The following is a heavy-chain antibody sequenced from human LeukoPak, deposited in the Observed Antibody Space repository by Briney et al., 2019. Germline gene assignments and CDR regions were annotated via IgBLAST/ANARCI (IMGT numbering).Heavy chain of an antibody. J-gene: IGHJ5*02. V-gene: IGHV7-4-1*02. CDR2: INTNTGNP. CDR1: GYTFTSYA. Sequence: ASVKVSCKASGYTFTSYAMNWVRQAPGQGLEWMGWINTNTGNPTYAQGFTGRFVFSLDTSVSTAYLQISSLKAEDTAVYYCARGCTNGVCYWGNWFDPWGQGTLVTVSS. CDR3: ARGCTNGVCYWGNWFDP. D-gene: IGHD2-8*01.